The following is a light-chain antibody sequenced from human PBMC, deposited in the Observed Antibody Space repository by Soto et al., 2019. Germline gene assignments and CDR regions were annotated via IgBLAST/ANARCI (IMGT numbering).Light chain of an antibody. V-gene: IGKV1-5*03. CDR3: QQYSLYWA. Sequence: DIQLTQSPSTLSASVGDRVTITCRASQSISSWLAWYQQKPGKAPKLLIYKASSLESGVPSRLSGSGSGTEFTLTINSLQPDDFATYYCQQYSLYWAFGQGTKVDIK. CDR1: QSISSW. J-gene: IGKJ1*01. CDR2: KAS.